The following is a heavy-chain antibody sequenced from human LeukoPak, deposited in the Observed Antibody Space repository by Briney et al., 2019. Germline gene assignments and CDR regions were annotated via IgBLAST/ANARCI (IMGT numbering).Heavy chain of an antibody. CDR2: SRYDGSDK. J-gene: IGHJ4*02. CDR3: VKDVGVGASFFDN. D-gene: IGHD1-26*01. Sequence: GGSLRLSCAASGFTFSSCGVHWVRQRPGKGLEWVAYSRYDGSDKYYIDSVRGRFTIARDNPKETLYLQMTSLSHDDTAVYFCVKDVGVGASFFDNWGQGTLVAVTP. V-gene: IGHV3-30*02. CDR1: GFTFSSCG.